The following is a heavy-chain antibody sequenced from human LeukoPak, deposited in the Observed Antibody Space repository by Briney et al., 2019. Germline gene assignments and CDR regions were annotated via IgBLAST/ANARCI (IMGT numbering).Heavy chain of an antibody. V-gene: IGHV3-9*01. CDR1: GFTFDDYG. D-gene: IGHD3-22*01. J-gene: IGHJ4*02. CDR2: ITWNRGSI. Sequence: QPGGSLRLSCAASGFTFDDYGMHWVRQAPGKGLEWVSGITWNRGSIAYADSVKGRFTVSRDNAKNSLYLQMNSLRPEDTALYYCAKDIVGGIHYYDSRGYPTRQQHSFDCWGQGSLVTVSS. CDR3: AKDIVGGIHYYDSRGYPTRQQHSFDC.